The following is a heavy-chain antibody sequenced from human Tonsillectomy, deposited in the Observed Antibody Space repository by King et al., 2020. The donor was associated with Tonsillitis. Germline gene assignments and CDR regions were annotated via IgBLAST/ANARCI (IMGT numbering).Heavy chain of an antibody. Sequence: VQLVESGGGLVQPGGSLRLSCAASRFTFSSYWMSWVRQAPGKGLEWVANIKQDGSEKYYVDSVKGRFTISRDNAKNSLYLQMNSLRAEDTAVYYCANYYSSGMDVWGQGTTVTVSS. V-gene: IGHV3-7*01. CDR3: ANYYSSGMDV. CDR2: IKQDGSEK. J-gene: IGHJ6*02. CDR1: RFTFSSYW.